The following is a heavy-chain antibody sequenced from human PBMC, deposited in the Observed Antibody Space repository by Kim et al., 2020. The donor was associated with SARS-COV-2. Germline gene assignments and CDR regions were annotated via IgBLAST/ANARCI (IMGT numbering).Heavy chain of an antibody. V-gene: IGHV4-34*01. CDR2: INHSGST. Sequence: SETLSLTCAVYGGSFSGYYWSWIRQPPGKGLEWIGEINHSGSTNYNPSLKSRVTISVDTSKNQFSLKLSSVTAADTAVYYCARIVPRGRGEGGLYPPTRKSYFDYWGQGTLVTVSS. CDR3: ARIVPRGRGEGGLYPPTRKSYFDY. D-gene: IGHD2-2*02. J-gene: IGHJ4*02. CDR1: GGSFSGYY.